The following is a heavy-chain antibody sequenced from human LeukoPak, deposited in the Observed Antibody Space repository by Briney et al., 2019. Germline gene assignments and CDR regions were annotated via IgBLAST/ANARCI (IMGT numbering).Heavy chain of an antibody. D-gene: IGHD6-19*01. CDR1: GDSISSYY. CDR2: ISYSGNT. J-gene: IGHJ4*02. V-gene: IGHV4-59*12. CDR3: ARSTSSGWFPGPIDY. Sequence: SETLSLTCTVSGDSISSYYWSWIRRPPGKGLEWIGYISYSGNTNYNPSLKSRVTISVDRSKNQFSLKLSSVTAADTAVYYCARSTSSGWFPGPIDYWGQGTLVTVSS.